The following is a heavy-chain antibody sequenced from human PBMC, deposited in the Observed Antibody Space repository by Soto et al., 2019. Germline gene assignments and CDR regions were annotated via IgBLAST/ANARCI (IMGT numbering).Heavy chain of an antibody. J-gene: IGHJ6*02. D-gene: IGHD3-22*01. CDR1: GYSFTSYW. Sequence: GESLKISCKGSGYSFTSYWISWVRQMPGKGLEWMGRIDPSDSYTNYSPSFQGHVTISADKSISTAYLQWSSLKASDTALYYCATSEAITMIVKYCGIDCWDQVDTVTVSS. V-gene: IGHV5-10-1*01. CDR2: IDPSDSYT. CDR3: ATSEAITMIVKYCGIDC.